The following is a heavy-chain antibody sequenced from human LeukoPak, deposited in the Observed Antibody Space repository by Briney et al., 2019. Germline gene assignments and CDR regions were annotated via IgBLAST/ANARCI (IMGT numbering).Heavy chain of an antibody. CDR2: ISYDGSDK. J-gene: IGHJ1*01. V-gene: IGHV3-30*04. CDR3: ARDMSDYGDYLGYFQH. D-gene: IGHD4-17*01. CDR1: GFTFSSYA. Sequence: GGSLRLSCAASGFTFSSYAMHWVRQAPGKGLEWVAVISYDGSDKYYADSVEGRFTISRDNSKNTLYLQMNSLRAEDTAVYYCARDMSDYGDYLGYFQHWGQGTLVTVSS.